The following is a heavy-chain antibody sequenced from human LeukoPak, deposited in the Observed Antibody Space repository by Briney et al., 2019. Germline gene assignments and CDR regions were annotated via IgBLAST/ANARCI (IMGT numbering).Heavy chain of an antibody. Sequence: SETLSLTCAVYGGSFSGYYWSWIRQPPGKGLEWIGEINHSGSTNYNPSLKSRVTISVDTSKNQFSLKLSSVTAADTAVYYCARGGDMGAARRNWFDPWGQGTLVTVSS. CDR1: GGSFSGYY. J-gene: IGHJ5*02. D-gene: IGHD6-6*01. V-gene: IGHV4-34*01. CDR3: ARGGDMGAARRNWFDP. CDR2: INHSGST.